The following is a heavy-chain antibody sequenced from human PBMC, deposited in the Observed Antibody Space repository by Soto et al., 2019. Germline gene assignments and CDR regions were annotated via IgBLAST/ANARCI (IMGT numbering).Heavy chain of an antibody. J-gene: IGHJ6*02. V-gene: IGHV1-69*01. Sequence: QVQLVQSGAEVKKPGSSVKVSCKASGGTFSSYAISWVRQAPGQGLEWMGGIIPIFGTANYAQKFQGRVTITADESTSTAYMELSSLRSEDTAVYYCARAAGSPIMVYALRGSYYYYGMDVWGQGTTVTVSS. CDR2: IIPIFGTA. CDR1: GGTFSSYA. CDR3: ARAAGSPIMVYALRGSYYYYGMDV. D-gene: IGHD2-8*01.